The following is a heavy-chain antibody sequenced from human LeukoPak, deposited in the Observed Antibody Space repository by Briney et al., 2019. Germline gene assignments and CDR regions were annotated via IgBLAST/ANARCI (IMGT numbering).Heavy chain of an antibody. CDR1: GGSISSYY. Sequence: SETLSLTCTVSGGSISSYYWSWIRQPPGKGLEWIGYIYYSGSTNYNPSLKSRVAISVDTSKNQFSLRLSSVTAADTAVYYCARSRRGGNSDYWGQGTLVTVSS. V-gene: IGHV4-59*01. CDR3: ARSRRGGNSDY. J-gene: IGHJ4*02. D-gene: IGHD4-23*01. CDR2: IYYSGST.